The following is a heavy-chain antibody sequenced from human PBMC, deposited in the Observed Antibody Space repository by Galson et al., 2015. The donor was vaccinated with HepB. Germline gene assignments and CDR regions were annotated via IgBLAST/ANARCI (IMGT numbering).Heavy chain of an antibody. D-gene: IGHD6-19*01. Sequence: PALVKPTQTLTLTRTFSGFSLSTSGVGVGWIRQPPGKALEWLALIYWDDDKRYSPSLKSRLTITKDTSKNQVVLTMTNMDPVDTATYYCAHQGRSSGWYVVDYWGQGTLVTVSS. CDR3: AHQGRSSGWYVVDY. CDR2: IYWDDDK. CDR1: GFSLSTSGVG. V-gene: IGHV2-5*02. J-gene: IGHJ4*02.